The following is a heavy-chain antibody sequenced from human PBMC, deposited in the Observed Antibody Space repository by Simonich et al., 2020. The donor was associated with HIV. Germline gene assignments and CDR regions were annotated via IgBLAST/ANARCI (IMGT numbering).Heavy chain of an antibody. V-gene: IGHV1-69-2*01. D-gene: IGHD1-1*01. CDR1: GYTFTDYY. CDR2: VEPEQAET. Sequence: EVQLVQSGAEVKKPGATVKISCRVFGYTFTDYYIHWVQQVPGKGIEWIGLVEPEQAETKYAEKFQGRLTITADTSPDIAYMELSSLRSEDTAVYYCATVGLRDGYNYYWGQGTLITVSS. J-gene: IGHJ4*02. CDR3: ATVGLRDGYNYY.